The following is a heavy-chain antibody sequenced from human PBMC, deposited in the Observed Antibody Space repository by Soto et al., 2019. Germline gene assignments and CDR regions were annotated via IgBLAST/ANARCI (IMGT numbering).Heavy chain of an antibody. V-gene: IGHV4-59*08. Sequence: QVQLQESGPGLVKPSETLSLTCTVSGGSISSYYWSWIRQPPGKGLGWIGYIYYSGSTNYNPSLKSRVTISVDTSKNQFSLKLSSVTAADTAVYYCARLSSEGPLTIPYNWFDPWGQGTLVTVSS. CDR1: GGSISSYY. D-gene: IGHD3-3*01. J-gene: IGHJ5*02. CDR2: IYYSGST. CDR3: ARLSSEGPLTIPYNWFDP.